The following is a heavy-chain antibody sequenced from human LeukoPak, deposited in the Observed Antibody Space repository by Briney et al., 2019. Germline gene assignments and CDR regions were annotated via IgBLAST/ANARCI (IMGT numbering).Heavy chain of an antibody. CDR2: FYYTGST. D-gene: IGHD3-3*01. J-gene: IGHJ4*02. CDR3: ARVSWSGYYPLDY. V-gene: IGHV4-39*01. Sequence: SETLSLTCTVSGGSISSNGYYWGWIRQPPGKGLEWIGSFYYTGSTFYSPSLKSRVTISVDTSKNQFSLKLSSVTAADTAVYYCARVSWSGYYPLDYWGQGTLVTVSS. CDR1: GGSISSNGYY.